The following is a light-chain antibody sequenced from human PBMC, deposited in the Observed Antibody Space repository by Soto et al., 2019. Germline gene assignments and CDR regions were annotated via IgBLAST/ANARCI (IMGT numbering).Light chain of an antibody. J-gene: IGKJ1*01. CDR2: AVS. Sequence: STLSLSSGEKATPSGRTSESVSDSQLAWYQQKPGQAPRLLIYAVSRRATGIADRFSGSGSGTDFTLTISRLEPEDFALYYCQQYGTSRWTFGQGTKVDIK. V-gene: IGKV3-20*01. CDR3: QQYGTSRWT. CDR1: ESVSDSQ.